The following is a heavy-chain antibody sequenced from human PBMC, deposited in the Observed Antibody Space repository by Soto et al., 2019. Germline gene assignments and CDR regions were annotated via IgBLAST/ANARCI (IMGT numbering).Heavy chain of an antibody. J-gene: IGHJ4*02. Sequence: KTSETLSLTCTVSGGSISSGDYYWSWIRQPPGKGLEWIGYIYYSGSTYYNPSLKSRVTISVDTSKNQFSLKLSSVTAADTAVYYCARVYDILTGYIDYWGQGTLVTVSS. CDR2: IYYSGST. CDR3: ARVYDILTGYIDY. V-gene: IGHV4-30-4*01. CDR1: GGSISSGDYY. D-gene: IGHD3-9*01.